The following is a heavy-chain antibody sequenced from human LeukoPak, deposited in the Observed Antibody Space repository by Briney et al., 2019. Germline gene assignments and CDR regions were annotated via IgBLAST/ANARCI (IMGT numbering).Heavy chain of an antibody. V-gene: IGHV1-2*02. CDR1: GYTFTGYY. J-gene: IGHJ4*02. Sequence: ASVKVSCKASGYTFTGYYMHWVRQAPGQGLEWMGWTNPNSGGTNYAQKFQGRVTMTRDTSISTAYMELSRLRSDDTAVYYCARENPQLATTDYWGQGTLVTVSS. D-gene: IGHD1-26*01. CDR3: ARENPQLATTDY. CDR2: TNPNSGGT.